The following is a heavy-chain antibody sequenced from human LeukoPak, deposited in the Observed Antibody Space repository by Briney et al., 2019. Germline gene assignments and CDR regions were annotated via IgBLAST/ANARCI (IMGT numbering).Heavy chain of an antibody. J-gene: IGHJ6*02. D-gene: IGHD1-1*01. CDR3: ATNDESYIPLPPPYYYYGMDV. CDR2: ISYDGSNK. CDR1: GFTFSSYG. V-gene: IGHV3-30*03. Sequence: GGSLRLSCAASGFTFSSYGMHWVRQAPGKGLEWVAVISYDGSNKYYADSVKGRFTISRDNSKNTLYLQMNSLRAEDTTVYYCATNDESYIPLPPPYYYYGMDVWGQGTTVTVSS.